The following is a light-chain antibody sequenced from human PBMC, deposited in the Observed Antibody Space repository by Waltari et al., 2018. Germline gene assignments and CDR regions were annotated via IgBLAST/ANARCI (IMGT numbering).Light chain of an antibody. CDR2: EVS. V-gene: IGLV2-23*02. J-gene: IGLJ2*01. CDR1: TRDIGNYKL. Sequence: QSALTQPASVSGSPGQSITISCTGTTRDIGNYKLVSWYQQHPGKVPKLMIYEVSERPSGVSNRFSGSNSGNTASLTISGLQAEDEADYYCCSYGGGTTFVVFGGGTKLTVL. CDR3: CSYGGGTTFVV.